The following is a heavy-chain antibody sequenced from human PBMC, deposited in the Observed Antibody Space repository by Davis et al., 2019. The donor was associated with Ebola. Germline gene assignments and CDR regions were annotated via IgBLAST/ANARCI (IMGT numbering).Heavy chain of an antibody. J-gene: IGHJ4*02. CDR1: GFTFSSYE. V-gene: IGHV3-48*03. CDR2: ISSSGSTI. CDR3: ARVKRAAAAVIYGYYFDY. D-gene: IGHD6-13*01. Sequence: PGGSLRLSCAASGFTFSSYEMNWVRQAPGKGLEWVSYISSSGSTIYYADSVKGRFTISRDNAKNSLYLQMNSLRAEDTAVYYCARVKRAAAAVIYGYYFDYWGQGTLVTVSS.